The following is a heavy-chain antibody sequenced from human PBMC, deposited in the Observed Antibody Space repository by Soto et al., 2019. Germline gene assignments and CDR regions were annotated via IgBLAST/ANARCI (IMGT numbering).Heavy chain of an antibody. V-gene: IGHV1-2*04. Sequence: ASVKVSCKASGYIFTDYYIHWVRQAPDQGLEWMGRLNPNSGGTDYAQRFRGWVTMTRDTSIATAYLELNSLKPDDTAVYYCARDPGSGSFNDDAFDLWGQGTMVTVSS. CDR2: LNPNSGGT. D-gene: IGHD3-10*01. CDR3: ARDPGSGSFNDDAFDL. CDR1: GYIFTDYY. J-gene: IGHJ3*01.